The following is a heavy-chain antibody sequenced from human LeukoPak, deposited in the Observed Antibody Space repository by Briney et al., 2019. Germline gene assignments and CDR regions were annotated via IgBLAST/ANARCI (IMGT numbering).Heavy chain of an antibody. CDR3: AKGVGELDYFDY. CDR2: ISGSGGST. V-gene: IGHV3-23*01. J-gene: IGHJ4*02. D-gene: IGHD3-10*01. CDR1: GFTFSSYA. Sequence: GGSLRLSCAASGFTFSSYAMSWVRQAPGKGLEWVSAISGSGGSTYYADSVKGRFTISRDSSKNTLYLQMNSLRAEDTAVYYCAKGVGELDYFDYWGQGTLVTVSS.